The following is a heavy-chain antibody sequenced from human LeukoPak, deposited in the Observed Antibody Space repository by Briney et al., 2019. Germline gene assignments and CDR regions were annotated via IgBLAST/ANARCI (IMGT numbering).Heavy chain of an antibody. Sequence: PGGSLRLSCAASGFTFDDYGMSWVRQAPGKGLEWVSYISSSSSTIYYADSVKGRFTISRDNAKNSLYLQMNSLRAEDTAVYYCARVQYGSGTIDAFDIWGQGTMVTVSS. V-gene: IGHV3-48*01. CDR1: GFTFDDYG. CDR3: ARVQYGSGTIDAFDI. D-gene: IGHD3-10*01. CDR2: ISSSSSTI. J-gene: IGHJ3*02.